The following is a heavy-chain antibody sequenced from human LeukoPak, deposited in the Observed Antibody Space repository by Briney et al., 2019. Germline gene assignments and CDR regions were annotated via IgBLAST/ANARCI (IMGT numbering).Heavy chain of an antibody. CDR3: ARHLSGVTGYTYGRGIDY. J-gene: IGHJ4*02. Sequence: PGGSLRLSCVASGFTFSSRDWMTWVRPAPGKGLEWVANIKQDGSEKYYVDSVKGRFTISRDNAKTSLYLQMNSLRAEDTAVYFCARHLSGVTGYTYGRGIDYWGQGTLVTVSS. D-gene: IGHD5-18*01. CDR1: GFTFSSRDW. V-gene: IGHV3-7*01. CDR2: IKQDGSEK.